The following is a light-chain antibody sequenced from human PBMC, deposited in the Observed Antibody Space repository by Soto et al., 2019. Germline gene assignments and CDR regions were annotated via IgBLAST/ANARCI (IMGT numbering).Light chain of an antibody. CDR1: SSDVGGYKF. Sequence: QSALTQPASVSGSPGQSITISCTGTSSDVGGYKFVSWYQQHPGKAPKLMIYEVSNRPSGVSSRFSGSKSGNTASLTISGLQADDEADYYCASYTISTTRYVFGTGTKVPVL. CDR3: ASYTISTTRYV. J-gene: IGLJ1*01. V-gene: IGLV2-14*01. CDR2: EVS.